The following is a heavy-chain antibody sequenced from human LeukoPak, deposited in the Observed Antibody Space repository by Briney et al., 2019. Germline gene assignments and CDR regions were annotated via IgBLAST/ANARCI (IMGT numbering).Heavy chain of an antibody. Sequence: GGSLRLSCAASGFTFSDYYMSWIRQAPGKGLERVSYISSSCSTIYYADSVKGRFTISRDSAKNSLYLQMNSLRAEDTAVYYCARVRYSYGSEYYFDYWGQGTLVTVSS. CDR3: ARVRYSYGSEYYFDY. CDR2: ISSSCSTI. D-gene: IGHD5-18*01. CDR1: GFTFSDYY. J-gene: IGHJ4*02. V-gene: IGHV3-11*01.